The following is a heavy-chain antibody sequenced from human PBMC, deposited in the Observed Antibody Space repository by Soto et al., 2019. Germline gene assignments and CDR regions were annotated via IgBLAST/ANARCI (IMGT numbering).Heavy chain of an antibody. V-gene: IGHV4-59*01. CDR3: ARTFTTSQPYTRFDP. D-gene: IGHD3-16*01. CDR1: GGSISSYY. J-gene: IGHJ5*02. Sequence: QVHLQASGPGLVKPSETLALTCTVSGGSISSYYCSWIRQPQGKGLEWIGYSYYSGSTNYNPSLTGRVTISVDTSKHQFSLKLSSVNTADTAVYYCARTFTTSQPYTRFDPWCQGPQVTVSS. CDR2: SYYSGST.